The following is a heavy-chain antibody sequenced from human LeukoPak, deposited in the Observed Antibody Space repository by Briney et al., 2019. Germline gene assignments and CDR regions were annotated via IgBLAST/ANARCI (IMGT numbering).Heavy chain of an antibody. CDR1: GFTFSSYG. J-gene: IGHJ4*02. Sequence: GGSLRLTCAASGFTFSSYGMHWVRQAPGKGLEWVAFIRYDGSNKYYADSVKGRFTISRDNSKNTLYLQMNSLRAEDTAVYYCAKGLYGSGSYFDYWGQGTLVTVSS. D-gene: IGHD3-10*01. CDR2: IRYDGSNK. V-gene: IGHV3-30*02. CDR3: AKGLYGSGSYFDY.